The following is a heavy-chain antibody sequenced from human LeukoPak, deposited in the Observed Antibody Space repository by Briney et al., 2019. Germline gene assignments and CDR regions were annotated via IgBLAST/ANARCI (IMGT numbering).Heavy chain of an antibody. V-gene: IGHV5-51*01. J-gene: IGHJ4*02. CDR2: IYPGDSDT. CDR3: ARLPDCSGGSCYWSYYFDY. Sequence: GESLKISCKGSGYSFTSYWIGWVRQMPGKGLEWMGIIYPGDSDTRYSPSFQGQVTISADKSISTAYLQWSSLKASDTAMYYCARLPDCSGGSCYWSYYFDYWGQGTLVTVSS. D-gene: IGHD2-15*01. CDR1: GYSFTSYW.